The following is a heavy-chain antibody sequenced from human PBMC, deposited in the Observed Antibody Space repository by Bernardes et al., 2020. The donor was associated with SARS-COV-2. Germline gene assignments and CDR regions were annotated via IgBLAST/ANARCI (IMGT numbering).Heavy chain of an antibody. Sequence: SETLSLTCTVSGGPISSSIYYWGWIRQPPGKGLEWIGRIYDSGSTYYNPSLKSRVTISVNTSKNQFSLKLGAVTAADTAVYYCARRIANMWKGNWFDPWGQGTLVTVSS. CDR3: ARRIANMWKGNWFDP. V-gene: IGHV4-39*01. D-gene: IGHD6-13*01. CDR1: GGPISSSIYY. J-gene: IGHJ5*02. CDR2: IYDSGST.